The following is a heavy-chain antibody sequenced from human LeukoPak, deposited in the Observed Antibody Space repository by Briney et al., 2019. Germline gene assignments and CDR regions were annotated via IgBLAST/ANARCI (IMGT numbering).Heavy chain of an antibody. CDR1: GGSISSYY. CDR3: AGHHPRNTVDF. D-gene: IGHD2/OR15-2a*01. CDR2: ISDIGSI. Sequence: NPSETLSLTCTVSGGSISSYYWSWIRQPPGKGLEWIAYISDIGSINYNPSLKSRVTISLDTSKNQLSLKLRSVTAADPAVYYCAGHHPRNTVDFWGQGTLVTVSS. J-gene: IGHJ4*02. V-gene: IGHV4-59*08.